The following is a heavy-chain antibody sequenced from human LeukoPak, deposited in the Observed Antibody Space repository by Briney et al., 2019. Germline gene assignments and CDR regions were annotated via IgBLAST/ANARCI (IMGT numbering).Heavy chain of an antibody. J-gene: IGHJ5*02. V-gene: IGHV4-59*01. Sequence: SQTLSLTCTVSGGSIRSFFWSWLRQPPGQPLEWLGHIYHTRSTNSNPSFKSPLTISVDMSKNLLSLTLTSLPSAATAIYSCARGDLPAPNWFDRWGQGTLVTVSS. D-gene: IGHD3-10*01. CDR1: GGSIRSFF. CDR3: ARGDLPAPNWFDR. CDR2: IYHTRST.